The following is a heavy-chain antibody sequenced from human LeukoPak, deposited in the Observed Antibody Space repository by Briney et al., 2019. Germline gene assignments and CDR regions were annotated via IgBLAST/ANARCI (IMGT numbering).Heavy chain of an antibody. CDR2: IYYSGST. CDR3: ARHEGSSGCVDY. CDR1: GGSISSSSYY. D-gene: IGHD6-19*01. V-gene: IGHV4-39*01. Sequence: SETLSLTCTVSGGSISSSSYYWGWIRQPPGKGLEWIGSIYYSGSTYYNPSLKSRVTISVDTSKNQFSLKLGSVTAADTAVYYCARHEGSSGCVDYWGQGTLVTVSS. J-gene: IGHJ4*02.